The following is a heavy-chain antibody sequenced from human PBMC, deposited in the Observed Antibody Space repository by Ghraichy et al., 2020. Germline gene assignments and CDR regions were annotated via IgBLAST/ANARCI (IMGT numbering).Heavy chain of an antibody. J-gene: IGHJ6*02. Sequence: ASVKVSCKASGYTFTSYGISWVRQAPGQGLEWMGWISNTNYAQKLQGRVTMTTDTSTSTAYMELRSLRSDDTAVYYCARERGRGYSYGYRHYGMDVWGQGTTVTVSS. V-gene: IGHV1-18*04. CDR2: ISNT. CDR3: ARERGRGYSYGYRHYGMDV. CDR1: GYTFTSYG. D-gene: IGHD5-18*01.